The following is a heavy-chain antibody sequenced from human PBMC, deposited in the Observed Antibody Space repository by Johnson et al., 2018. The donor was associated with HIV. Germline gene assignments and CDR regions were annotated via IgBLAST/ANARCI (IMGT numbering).Heavy chain of an antibody. CDR3: ARDRYFDFWSGFRTFDI. CDR2: IKQDGSEK. D-gene: IGHD3-3*01. Sequence: VQLVESGGGLVKPGGSLRLSCAASGFTFSNAWMSWVRQAPGKGLEWVANIKQDGSEKYYVDSVKGRFTISRDNAKNSLYLQMNSLRAEDTAVYYCARDRYFDFWSGFRTFDIWGQGTMVTVSS. CDR1: GFTFSNAW. J-gene: IGHJ3*02. V-gene: IGHV3-7*03.